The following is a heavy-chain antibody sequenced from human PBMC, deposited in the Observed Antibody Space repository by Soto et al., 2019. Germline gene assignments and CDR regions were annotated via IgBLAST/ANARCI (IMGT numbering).Heavy chain of an antibody. CDR3: ARGLSAFDP. V-gene: IGHV4-4*07. J-gene: IGHJ5*02. D-gene: IGHD3-16*01. Sequence: PSETLSLTCAVSGGSMSSYFWSWIRQPAGKGLEWIGRIYSSGSTSYNPSLKSRVTMSVDTSKNQVSLRMNSMTAADTAVYYCARGLSAFDPWGQEPWSPSPQ. CDR2: IYSSGST. CDR1: GGSMSSYF.